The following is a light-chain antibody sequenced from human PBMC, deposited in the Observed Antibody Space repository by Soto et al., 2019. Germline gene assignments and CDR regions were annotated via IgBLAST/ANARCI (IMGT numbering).Light chain of an antibody. CDR3: QQYESSPT. CDR1: QSVSSSY. CDR2: GAS. Sequence: IVLTQSPDTLSLSAGERATLSCRASQSVSSSYLAWYQQKPGQTPTVLIYGASSRATGIPDRFSGSGSGTDFTLTISRLEPEDFAVYYCQQYESSPTFGQGTKVESK. V-gene: IGKV3-20*01. J-gene: IGKJ1*01.